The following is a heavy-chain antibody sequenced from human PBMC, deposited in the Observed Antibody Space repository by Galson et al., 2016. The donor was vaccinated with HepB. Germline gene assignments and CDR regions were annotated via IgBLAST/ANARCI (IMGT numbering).Heavy chain of an antibody. CDR1: GGPISSGGYS. CDR2: IYHSGTS. J-gene: IGHJ5*02. V-gene: IGHV4-31*03. D-gene: IGHD4-23*01. CDR3: ARAGGWFDP. Sequence: TLSLTCSVSGGPISSGGYSWSWIRQLPGKGLEWIGYIYHSGTSYYNPSLKSRVSISVNSSKNQFSLRLSSVTAADTAVYYCARAGGWFDPWGQGTLVTVSS.